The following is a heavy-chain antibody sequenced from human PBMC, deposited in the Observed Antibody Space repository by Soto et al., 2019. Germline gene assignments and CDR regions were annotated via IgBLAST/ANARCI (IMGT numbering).Heavy chain of an antibody. D-gene: IGHD6-6*01. CDR3: TKSSGGSSSVGMDY. CDR1: GFIFKNYA. V-gene: IGHV3-30*04. Sequence: LSCAVSGFIFKNYALNWVRQAPGKGLEWVASVTRDGYNKYYADSVKGRFTISRDNSKNTLSLQMTALRVEDSSVYYCTKSSGGSSSVGMDYWGPGTLVTVSS. CDR2: VTRDGYNK. J-gene: IGHJ4*02.